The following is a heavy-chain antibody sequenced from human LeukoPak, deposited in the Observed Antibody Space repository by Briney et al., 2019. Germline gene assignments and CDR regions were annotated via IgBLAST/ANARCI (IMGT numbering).Heavy chain of an antibody. CDR2: IKQDGSDK. CDR3: ARDRWGTTTYFDY. D-gene: IGHD7-27*01. J-gene: IGHJ4*02. CDR1: GFTFSSYW. V-gene: IGHV3-7*01. Sequence: GGSLRLSCAASGFTFSSYWMSWVRQAPGKGLEWVANIKQDGSDKSYVGSVKGRFTISRDSAKNSLYLQMNSLRAEDTAVYYCARDRWGTTTYFDYWGQGTLVIVYS.